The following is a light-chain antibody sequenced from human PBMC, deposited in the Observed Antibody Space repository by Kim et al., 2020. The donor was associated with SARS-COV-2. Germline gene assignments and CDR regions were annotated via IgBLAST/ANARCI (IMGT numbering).Light chain of an antibody. CDR1: SSDVGGYNY. J-gene: IGLJ3*02. CDR3: SSYTSSTWV. V-gene: IGLV2-14*03. CDR2: DVR. Sequence: PGQSITISCTGTSSDVGGYNYVSWYQQHPGKAPNLMIYDVRNRPSGVSNRFSGSKSGNTASLTISGLQAEDEADYYCSSYTSSTWVFGGGTQLTVL.